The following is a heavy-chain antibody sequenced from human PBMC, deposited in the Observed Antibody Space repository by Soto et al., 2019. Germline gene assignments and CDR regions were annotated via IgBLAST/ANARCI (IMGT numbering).Heavy chain of an antibody. CDR2: INIDGSAT. CDR1: GLTFSTSW. D-gene: IGHD4-17*01. V-gene: IGHV3-7*01. Sequence: VQLVESGGGLVQPGGSLRLSCTASGLTFSTSWMTWVRQAPGKGLEWVANINIDGSATFYMDSVKGRFTISRDNTKNSLFLQMSGLRAEDTAVYYCARDPSYGACDYWGQGTLVTVSS. J-gene: IGHJ4*02. CDR3: ARDPSYGACDY.